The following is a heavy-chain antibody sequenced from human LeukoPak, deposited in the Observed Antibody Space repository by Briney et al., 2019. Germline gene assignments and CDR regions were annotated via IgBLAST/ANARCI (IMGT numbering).Heavy chain of an antibody. CDR1: GGSIRGHY. J-gene: IGHJ6*03. D-gene: IGHD3-9*01. Sequence: SETLSLTCTVSGGSIRGHYWSWMRQPPGKGLEWIGYIYYSGSTNYNPSLKSRVTISVDTSKSQFSLKLSSVTAADTAVYFCATGYRFHYMGVWGKGTTVTVSS. CDR2: IYYSGST. CDR3: ATGYRFHYMGV. V-gene: IGHV4-59*11.